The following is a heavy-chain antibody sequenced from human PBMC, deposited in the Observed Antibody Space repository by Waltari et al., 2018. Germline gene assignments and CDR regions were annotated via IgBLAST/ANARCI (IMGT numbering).Heavy chain of an antibody. CDR2: ISGSGGST. V-gene: IGHV3-23*01. CDR1: GGSFSGYY. CDR3: AKVDPVFFDY. Sequence: VQLQQWGAGLLKPSETLSLTCAVYGGSFSGYYWSWIRQPPGKGLEWVSAISGSGGSTYYADSVKGRFTISRDNSKNTLYLQMNSLRAEDTAVYYCAKVDPVFFDYWGQGTLVTVSS. J-gene: IGHJ4*02.